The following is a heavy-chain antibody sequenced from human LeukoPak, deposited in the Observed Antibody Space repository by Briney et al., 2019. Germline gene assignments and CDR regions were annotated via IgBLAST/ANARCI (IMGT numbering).Heavy chain of an antibody. J-gene: IGHJ4*02. CDR3: ARRGSGWYVDY. CDR1: GYNFTSYW. D-gene: IGHD6-19*01. Sequence: GESLKISCEGSGYNFTSYWIAWVRQMPGKGLEWMGIIYPGDSDTRYSPSFQGQVSISVDKSISTAYLQWSSLKASDTAMYYCARRGSGWYVDYWGQGSLVTVSS. V-gene: IGHV5-51*01. CDR2: IYPGDSDT.